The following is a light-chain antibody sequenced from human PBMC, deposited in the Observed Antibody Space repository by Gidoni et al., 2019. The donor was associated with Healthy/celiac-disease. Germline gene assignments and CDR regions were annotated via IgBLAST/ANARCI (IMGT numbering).Light chain of an antibody. Sequence: QSALTQPRSVSGSPGQSVTISCTGTSSDVGGYNSVSWYQQHPGKAPKLMIYDVSKRPSGVPDRFSGSKSGNTASLTISGLQAEEEADYYCCSYAGSYVVFGGGTKLTVL. CDR1: SSDVGGYNS. V-gene: IGLV2-11*01. CDR3: CSYAGSYVV. J-gene: IGLJ2*01. CDR2: DVS.